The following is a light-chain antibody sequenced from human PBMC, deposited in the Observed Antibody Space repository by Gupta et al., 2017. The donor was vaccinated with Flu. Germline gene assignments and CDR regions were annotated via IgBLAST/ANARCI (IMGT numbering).Light chain of an antibody. CDR1: SYNIGSNY. Sequence: QSVLTQPPSASGTPGQRVTISCSGSSYNIGSNYVYWYQQFPGAAPKLLIYKTDRRPSGVPDRFSGSKSGSSASLAISGLRSEDEADYYCAAWDDILRGLWVFGGGTKLTVL. CDR3: AAWDDILRGLWV. CDR2: KTD. V-gene: IGLV1-47*01. J-gene: IGLJ3*02.